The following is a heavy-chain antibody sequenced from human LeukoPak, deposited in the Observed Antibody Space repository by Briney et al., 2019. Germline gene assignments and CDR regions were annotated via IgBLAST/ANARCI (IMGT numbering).Heavy chain of an antibody. CDR1: GDSISTINNS. Sequence: SETLSLTCTVSGDSISTINNSWGWIRQPPGKGLEWIGSIYYSGITYYNPSLKSRVTISLDTSNNQFSLRLSSVTAADTALYYCARQRRITIFGLVITPFDPWGQGTLVSVSS. CDR2: IYYSGIT. D-gene: IGHD3-3*01. J-gene: IGHJ5*02. V-gene: IGHV4-39*01. CDR3: ARQRRITIFGLVITPFDP.